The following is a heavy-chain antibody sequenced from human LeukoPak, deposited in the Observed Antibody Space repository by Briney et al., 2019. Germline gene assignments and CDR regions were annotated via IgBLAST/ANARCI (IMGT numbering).Heavy chain of an antibody. J-gene: IGHJ4*02. CDR3: AKGGDLFIPPDIDY. Sequence: PGRSLRLSCAASGFTFSSYGMHWVRQAPGKGVEWVAVISYDGSNKYYADSVRGRFTISRDNSKNTLYLQMNSLRAEDTAVYYCAKGGDLFIPPDIDYWGQGTLVTVSS. D-gene: IGHD3-10*01. CDR2: ISYDGSNK. CDR1: GFTFSSYG. V-gene: IGHV3-30*18.